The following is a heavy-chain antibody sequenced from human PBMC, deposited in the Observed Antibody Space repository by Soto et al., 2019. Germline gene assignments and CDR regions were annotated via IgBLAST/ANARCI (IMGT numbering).Heavy chain of an antibody. Sequence: GESLKISCHGSGYNFRHYYIAWVPQMPGRGLEWVGLIYPGDSDTRYNPSVQGQVTISVDRSTDTAYLQWNRLKASDSGTYYCAKQRKVMTAVGQMSFDSWGQGTLVTVSS. CDR1: GYNFRHYY. J-gene: IGHJ4*02. CDR2: IYPGDSDT. V-gene: IGHV5-51*01. CDR3: AKQRKVMTAVGQMSFDS. D-gene: IGHD6-13*01.